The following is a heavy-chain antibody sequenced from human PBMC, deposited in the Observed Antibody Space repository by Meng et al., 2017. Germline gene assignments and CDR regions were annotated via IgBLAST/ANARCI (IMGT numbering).Heavy chain of an antibody. J-gene: IGHJ6*02. CDR3: ARGKKRITMIVVVITTDYYYYGMDV. CDR2: IIPIFGTA. D-gene: IGHD3-22*01. CDR1: GGTFSSYA. Sequence: SVKVSCKASGGTFSSYAISWVRQAPGQGLEWMGGIIPIFGTANYAQKFQGRVTITTDESTSTAYMELSSLRSEDTAVYYCARGKKRITMIVVVITTDYYYYGMDVWGQGTTVTVSS. V-gene: IGHV1-69*05.